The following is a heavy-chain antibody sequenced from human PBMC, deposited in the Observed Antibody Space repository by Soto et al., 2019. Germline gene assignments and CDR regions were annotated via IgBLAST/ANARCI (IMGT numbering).Heavy chain of an antibody. V-gene: IGHV4-39*01. J-gene: IGHJ5*02. D-gene: IGHD2-15*01. Sequence: QLQLQESGPGLVKPSETLSLTCTVSGGSISSSSYYWGWIRQPPGKGLEWIGSIYYSGSTYYNPSLKSRVTISVDTSKNQFSLKLSSVTAADTAVYYCARHPSPVLRSWFDPWGQGTLVTLSS. CDR3: ARHPSPVLRSWFDP. CDR1: GGSISSSSYY. CDR2: IYYSGST.